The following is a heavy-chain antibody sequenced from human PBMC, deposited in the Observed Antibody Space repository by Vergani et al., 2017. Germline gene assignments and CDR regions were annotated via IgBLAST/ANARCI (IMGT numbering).Heavy chain of an antibody. CDR2: ISSSGSTI. D-gene: IGHD5-12*01. CDR3: ANEPAVDIVATASY. CDR1: GFTFSSYE. J-gene: IGHJ4*02. Sequence: EVQLVESGGGLVQPGGSLRLSCAASGFTFSSYEMNWVRQAPGKGLEWVSYISSSGSTIYYADSVKGRFTISRDNAKNSLYLQMNSLRAEDTAVYYCANEPAVDIVATASYWGQGTLVTVSS. V-gene: IGHV3-48*03.